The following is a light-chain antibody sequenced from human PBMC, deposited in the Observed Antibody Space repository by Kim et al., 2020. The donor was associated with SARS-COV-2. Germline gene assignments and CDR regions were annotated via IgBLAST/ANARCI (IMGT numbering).Light chain of an antibody. V-gene: IGKV1-39*01. J-gene: IGKJ2*01. CDR3: QQSYSNPPEYT. Sequence: IQMTQSPSSLSASVGDRVTITCRASQSISNYINWYQQRPGKAPTVLIYAASILQSGVPSRFSGSGSGTDFTLTISSLQPEDFGTYYCQQSYSNPPEYTFGQGTKLEIK. CDR2: AAS. CDR1: QSISNY.